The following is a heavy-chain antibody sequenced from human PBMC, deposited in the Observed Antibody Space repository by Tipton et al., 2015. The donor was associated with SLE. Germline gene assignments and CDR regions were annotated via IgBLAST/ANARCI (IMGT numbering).Heavy chain of an antibody. D-gene: IGHD6-19*01. CDR3: ARGTGISVD. J-gene: IGHJ4*02. CDR2: INHSGIP. Sequence: TLSLTCAVYGGAFSGYNWIWVRQSPGKGLEWIGEINHSGIPYYNPSLKSRVTLSVDTSERQFSLKVTSVTAADTAVYYCARGTGISVDWGQGTLVTVSS. V-gene: IGHV4-34*01. CDR1: GGAFSGYN.